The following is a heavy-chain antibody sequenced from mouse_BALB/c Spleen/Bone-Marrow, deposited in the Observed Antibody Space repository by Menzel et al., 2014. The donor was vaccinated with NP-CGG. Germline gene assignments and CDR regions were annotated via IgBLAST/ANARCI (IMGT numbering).Heavy chain of an antibody. CDR2: IYPGDGDT. Sequence: QVQLQQSGAELVRPGSSVKISCKASGYAFSNYWMNWVKQRPGQGLEWIGQIYPGDGDTNYNGKFKGKATLTADKSSSTAYMQISSLTSEDSAVYFCARRDGSTYYYAMDYWGQGTSVTVSS. CDR1: GYAFSNYW. V-gene: IGHV1-80*01. J-gene: IGHJ4*01. D-gene: IGHD1-1*01. CDR3: ARRDGSTYYYAMDY.